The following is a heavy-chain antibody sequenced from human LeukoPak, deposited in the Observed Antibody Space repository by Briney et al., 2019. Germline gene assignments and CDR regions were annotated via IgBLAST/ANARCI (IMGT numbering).Heavy chain of an antibody. CDR3: ARDLRGYSYGNFDY. D-gene: IGHD5-18*01. J-gene: IGHJ4*02. CDR2: INPNSGVT. Sequence: ASVKVSCKASGYTFTGYYMHWVRQAPGQGLEWMGWINPNSGVTNYAQKFQGRVTMTRDTSISTAYMELSRLRSDDTAVYYCARDLRGYSYGNFDYWGQGTLVTVSS. CDR1: GYTFTGYY. V-gene: IGHV1-2*02.